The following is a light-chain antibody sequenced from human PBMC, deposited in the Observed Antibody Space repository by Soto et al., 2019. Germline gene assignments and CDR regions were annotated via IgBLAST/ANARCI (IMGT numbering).Light chain of an antibody. J-gene: IGLJ3*02. CDR2: STN. Sequence: QTVVTQEPSFSVSPGGTVTLTCGLTSGSVSSSNYASWYQQTPGQPPRTVIYSTNIRSSGVPDRFSGSILGNKAALTITGAQAEDECDYYCVLYLGSGISVFGGGTKLTVL. CDR1: SGSVSSSNY. CDR3: VLYLGSGISV. V-gene: IGLV8-61*01.